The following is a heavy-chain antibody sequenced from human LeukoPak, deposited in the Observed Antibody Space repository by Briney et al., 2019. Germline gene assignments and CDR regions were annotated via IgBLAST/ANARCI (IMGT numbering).Heavy chain of an antibody. D-gene: IGHD6-13*01. CDR3: AKDLRGPAAGTWYFDL. Sequence: GGSLRLSCAASKLTISSYSMGWVRQAPGKGLEWVSAITGSGDITYSSDSVKGRFTISRDNSKNTLYLQMNSLTAEDTALYSCAKDLRGPAAGTWYFDLWGRGTLVTVSS. CDR2: ITGSGDIT. CDR1: KLTISSYS. J-gene: IGHJ2*01. V-gene: IGHV3-23*01.